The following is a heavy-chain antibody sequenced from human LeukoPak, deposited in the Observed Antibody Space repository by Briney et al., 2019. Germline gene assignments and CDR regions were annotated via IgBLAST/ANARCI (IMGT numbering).Heavy chain of an antibody. CDR3: ARGTTGTTRAHAFDI. CDR2: INPNSGGT. CDR1: GYTFTAYY. Sequence: ASVKVSCKASGYTFTAYYLHWVRQAPGQGLEWMGWINPNSGGTNFAQKFQGRVTMTRDTSTSTVYMELSSLRSEDTAVYYCARGTTGTTRAHAFDIWGQGTMVTVSS. J-gene: IGHJ3*02. D-gene: IGHD1-1*01. V-gene: IGHV1-2*02.